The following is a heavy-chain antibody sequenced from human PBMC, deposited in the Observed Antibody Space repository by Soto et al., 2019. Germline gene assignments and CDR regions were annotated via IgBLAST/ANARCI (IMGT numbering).Heavy chain of an antibody. CDR1: KGSVSGFY. Sequence: PXGTLSLTCSVSKGSVSGFYWTWIRQPPGKILEWIGYIHYSGRTDYNPSLTSRATMSVDTSKNQFSLNLKSITAADTAVYYCVRVGVGIGNHFDSWGRGTLVTVSS. CDR2: IHYSGRT. CDR3: VRVGVGIGNHFDS. V-gene: IGHV4-59*02. J-gene: IGHJ4*02. D-gene: IGHD1-26*01.